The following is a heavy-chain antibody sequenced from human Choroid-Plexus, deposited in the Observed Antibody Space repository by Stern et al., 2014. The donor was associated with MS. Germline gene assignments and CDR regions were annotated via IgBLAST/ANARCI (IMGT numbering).Heavy chain of an antibody. J-gene: IGHJ5*02. CDR1: GFTLGSCA. Sequence: MQLVXSGGGVVQPGRPLRLSCVASGFTLGSCAMHWVRQAPGKGLEWVAGVSYDGSNKYYADSVKGRFTISRDNSQNTLYMQMSSLRPEDTAVYYCAKDRQYLTYFFDHWGQGSLVTVSS. V-gene: IGHV3-30*18. CDR3: AKDRQYLTYFFDH. CDR2: VSYDGSNK. D-gene: IGHD2/OR15-2a*01.